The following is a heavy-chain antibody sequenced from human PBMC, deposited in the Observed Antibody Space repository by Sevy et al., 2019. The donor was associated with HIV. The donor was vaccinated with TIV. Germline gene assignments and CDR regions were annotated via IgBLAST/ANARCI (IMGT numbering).Heavy chain of an antibody. J-gene: IGHJ5*01. Sequence: GGSLRLSCAASGFSFGSYAMTWVRQAPGKGLEWVSIISGGGESTSYADSVRGRFTISRDNSKNTLFLQMNNLRAEDTAIYYCAKVPNYYGSGTYYTHNWFDPWGQGTLVTVSS. V-gene: IGHV3-23*01. D-gene: IGHD3-10*01. CDR2: ISGGGEST. CDR1: GFSFGSYA. CDR3: AKVPNYYGSGTYYTHNWFDP.